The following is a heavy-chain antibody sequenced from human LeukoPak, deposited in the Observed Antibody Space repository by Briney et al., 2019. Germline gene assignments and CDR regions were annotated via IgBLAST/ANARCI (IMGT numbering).Heavy chain of an antibody. D-gene: IGHD6-19*01. J-gene: IGHJ3*02. CDR1: GYTLTELS. CDR2: FDPEDGET. V-gene: IGHV1-24*01. CDR3: ATAKYSSGWYGAFDI. Sequence: GASVKVSCRVSGYTLTELSTHWVRQAPGKGLEWMGGFDPEDGETIYAQKFQGRVTMTEDTSTDAAYMELRSLRSEDTAVYYCATAKYSSGWYGAFDIWGQGTMVTVSS.